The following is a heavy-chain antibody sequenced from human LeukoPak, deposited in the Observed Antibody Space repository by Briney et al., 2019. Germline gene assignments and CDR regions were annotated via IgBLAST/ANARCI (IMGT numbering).Heavy chain of an antibody. CDR1: GYTFTGYY. J-gene: IGHJ4*02. Sequence: ASVKVSCKASGYTFTGYYLHWVRQAPGQGLEWMGWINPNSGGTNYAQKFQGRVTMTRDTSISTAYMELSRLRSDDTAVYYCASGPGEWFGELVDYWGQGTLVTVSS. CDR3: ASGPGEWFGELVDY. V-gene: IGHV1-2*02. D-gene: IGHD3-10*01. CDR2: INPNSGGT.